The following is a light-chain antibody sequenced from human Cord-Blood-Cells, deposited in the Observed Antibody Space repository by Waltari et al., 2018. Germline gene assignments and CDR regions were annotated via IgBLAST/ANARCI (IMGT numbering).Light chain of an antibody. V-gene: IGKV1-9*01. CDR1: QGVRSY. J-gene: IGKJ5*01. Sequence: DIQLTQSPSFLSASVGDRVTITCRASQGVRSYLAWYQHKTGKAPKLLIYAASTLHSGVPSRFSGSGAGTEFTLTISSLQPEDVATYYCQQLNSYSFGQGTRLEIK. CDR2: AAS. CDR3: QQLNSYS.